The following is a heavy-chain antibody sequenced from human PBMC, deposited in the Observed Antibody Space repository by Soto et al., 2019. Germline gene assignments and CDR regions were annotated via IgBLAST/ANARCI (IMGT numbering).Heavy chain of an antibody. D-gene: IGHD3-22*01. J-gene: IGHJ4*02. Sequence: ASVKVSCKAPGYTFTSYAMHWVRQAPGQRLEWMGWISAYNGNTNYAQKLQGRVTMTTDTSTSTAYMELRSPRSDDTAVYYCARDRYYYDSSGRFDYWGQGTLVTVSS. CDR3: ARDRYYYDSSGRFDY. CDR2: ISAYNGNT. CDR1: GYTFTSYA. V-gene: IGHV1-18*01.